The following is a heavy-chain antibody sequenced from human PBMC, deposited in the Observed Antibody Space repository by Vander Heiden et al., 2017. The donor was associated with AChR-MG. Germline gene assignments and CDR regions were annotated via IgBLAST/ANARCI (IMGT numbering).Heavy chain of an antibody. D-gene: IGHD6-19*01. CDR3: ARAGAAGTNYWYFDL. J-gene: IGHJ2*01. Sequence: EVQLVESGGGLVQPGGSLRLSCAASGFTFSSYDMHWVRQATGKGLEWVSAIGTACDTYYPGSVKGRFTISRENAKNSLYLQMNSLRAGDTAVYYCARAGAAGTNYWYFDLLGRGTLVTVSS. V-gene: IGHV3-13*01. CDR1: GFTFSSYD. CDR2: IGTACDT.